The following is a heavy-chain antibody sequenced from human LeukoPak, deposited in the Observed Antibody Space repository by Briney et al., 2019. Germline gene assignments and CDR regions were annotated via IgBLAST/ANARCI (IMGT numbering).Heavy chain of an antibody. CDR3: ARGLPAAMVDY. V-gene: IGHV3-53*01. Sequence: GGSLRLSCAASGFTFSSYSMNWVRQAPGKGLEWVSVIYSGGSTYYADSVKGRFTISRDNSKNTLYLQMNSLRAEDTAVYYCARGLPAAMVDYWGQGTLVTVSS. CDR1: GFTFSSYS. J-gene: IGHJ4*02. CDR2: IYSGGST. D-gene: IGHD2-2*01.